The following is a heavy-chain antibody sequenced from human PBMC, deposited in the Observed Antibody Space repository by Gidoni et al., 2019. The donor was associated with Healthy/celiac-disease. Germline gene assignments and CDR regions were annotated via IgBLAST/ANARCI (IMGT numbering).Heavy chain of an antibody. J-gene: IGHJ6*02. Sequence: EVQLLESGGGLVQPGGSLRLSCEASGFTFSSYAMSWVRQAPGKGLEGVSAISGSGGSTYYAASVKGRFTISRDNSKNTLYLQMNSLRAEDTAVYYCAKVGGGAAALFYYYYGMDVWGQGTTVTVSS. CDR1: GFTFSSYA. V-gene: IGHV3-23*01. CDR3: AKVGGGAAALFYYYYGMDV. D-gene: IGHD2-2*01. CDR2: ISGSGGST.